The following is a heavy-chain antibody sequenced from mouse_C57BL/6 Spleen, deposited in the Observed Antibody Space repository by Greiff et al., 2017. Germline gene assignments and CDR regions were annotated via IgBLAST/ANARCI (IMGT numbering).Heavy chain of an antibody. CDR3: ARSAGGYYAMDY. Sequence: VQLQESGAELARPGASVKLSCKASGYTFTSYGISWVKQRTGQGLEWIGEIYPRSGNTYYNEKFKGKATLTADKSSSTAYMELRSLTSEDSAVYFCARSAGGYYAMDYWGQGTSVTVSS. J-gene: IGHJ4*01. D-gene: IGHD1-1*02. V-gene: IGHV1-81*01. CDR2: IYPRSGNT. CDR1: GYTFTSYG.